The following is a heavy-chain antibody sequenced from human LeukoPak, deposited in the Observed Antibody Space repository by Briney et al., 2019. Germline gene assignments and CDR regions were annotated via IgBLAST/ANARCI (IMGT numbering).Heavy chain of an antibody. CDR3: ARVIGYCSSTSCFGYFDY. V-gene: IGHV4-59*08. CDR1: GGSISSYY. D-gene: IGHD2-2*01. CDR2: IYYSGST. Sequence: KSSETLSLTCTVSGGSISSYYWSWIRQPPGKGLEWVGYIYYSGSTNYNPSLKSRVTTSVDPSKNQLSLKLSSVTAADTAVYYCARVIGYCSSTSCFGYFDYWGQGTLVTVSS. J-gene: IGHJ4*02.